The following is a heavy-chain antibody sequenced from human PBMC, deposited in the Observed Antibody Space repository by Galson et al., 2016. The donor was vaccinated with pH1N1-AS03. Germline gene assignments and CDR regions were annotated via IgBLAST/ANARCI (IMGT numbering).Heavy chain of an antibody. V-gene: IGHV3-7*03. CDR1: GLEFSYFW. J-gene: IGHJ4*02. CDR2: IKQDGSET. Sequence: SLRLSCAASGLEFSYFWMTWVRQAPGKGPEWVANIKQDGSETHYVDSVKGRFTISRYNAKNSLYLQMNSLRVEDTAMYYCARGEMIGDDSWGQGALVTVSS. D-gene: IGHD3-16*01. CDR3: ARGEMIGDDS.